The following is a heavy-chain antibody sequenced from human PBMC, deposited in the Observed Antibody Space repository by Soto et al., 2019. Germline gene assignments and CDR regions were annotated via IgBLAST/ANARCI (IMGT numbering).Heavy chain of an antibody. D-gene: IGHD5-12*01. V-gene: IGHV4-34*01. J-gene: IGHJ4*02. Sequence: SETLSLTCAVYGGSFSGYYCSWIRQPPGKGLEWIGEINHSGSTNYNPSLKSRVTISVDTSKNQFSLKLSSVTAADTAVYYCARVGGYSGYDWATDYWGQGTLVTVSS. CDR2: INHSGST. CDR1: GGSFSGYY. CDR3: ARVGGYSGYDWATDY.